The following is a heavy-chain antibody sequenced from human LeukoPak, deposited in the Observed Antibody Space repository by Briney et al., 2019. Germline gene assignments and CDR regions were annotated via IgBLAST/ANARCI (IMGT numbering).Heavy chain of an antibody. D-gene: IGHD5-12*01. Sequence: GGSLRLSCAASGFTFSSYAMSWVRPAPGKGLEWVSAISGSGGSTYYADSVKGRFTISRDNAKNMLYLQMDSLRVEDTAVYYCANFPDSGYEYFDHWGQGTLVTVSS. CDR1: GFTFSSYA. J-gene: IGHJ4*02. V-gene: IGHV3-23*01. CDR2: ISGSGGST. CDR3: ANFPDSGYEYFDH.